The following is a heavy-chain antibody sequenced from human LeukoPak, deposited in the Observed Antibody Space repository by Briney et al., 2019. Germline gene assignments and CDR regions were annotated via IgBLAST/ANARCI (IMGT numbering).Heavy chain of an antibody. CDR2: FDPEDAKT. J-gene: IGHJ4*02. CDR1: GYTLTELS. V-gene: IGHV1-24*01. D-gene: IGHD1-26*01. Sequence: ASVKVSCKVSGYTLTELSMHWVRQAPGKGLEWMGGFDPEDAKTIYAQKFQGRVTMTRDMSTSTVYMELSSLRSEDTAVYYCARDQGGSNLNNFDYWGQGTLVTVSS. CDR3: ARDQGGSNLNNFDY.